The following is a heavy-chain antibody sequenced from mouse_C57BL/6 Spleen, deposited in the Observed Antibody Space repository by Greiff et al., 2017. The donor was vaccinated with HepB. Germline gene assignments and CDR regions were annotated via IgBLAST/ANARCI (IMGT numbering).Heavy chain of an antibody. CDR2: ISYDGSN. Sequence: EVKLMESGPGLVKPSQSLSLTCSVTGYSITSGYYWNWIRQFPGNKLEWMGYISYDGSNNYNPSLKNRISITRDTSKNQFFLKLNSVTTEDTATYYCARMVTTEFAYWGQGTLVTVSA. CDR3: ARMVTTEFAY. J-gene: IGHJ3*01. D-gene: IGHD2-2*01. CDR1: GYSITSGYY. V-gene: IGHV3-6*01.